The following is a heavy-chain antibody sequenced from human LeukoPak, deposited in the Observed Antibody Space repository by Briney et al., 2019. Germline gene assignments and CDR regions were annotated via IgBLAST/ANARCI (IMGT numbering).Heavy chain of an antibody. CDR3: AKQGLGGSIAAPDAFDI. V-gene: IGHV3-23*01. CDR2: ISGSGGST. Sequence: GGSLRLSCAASGFTFSSYAMSWVRQAPGKGLEWVSAISGSGGSTYYADSVKGRFTISRDNSKNTLYLQMNSLRAEDTAVYYCAKQGLGGSIAAPDAFDIWGRGTMVTVSS. CDR1: GFTFSSYA. D-gene: IGHD6-6*01. J-gene: IGHJ3*02.